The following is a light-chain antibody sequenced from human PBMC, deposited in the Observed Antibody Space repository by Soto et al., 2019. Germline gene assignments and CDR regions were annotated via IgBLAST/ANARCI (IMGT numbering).Light chain of an antibody. CDR1: QDISNY. CDR3: HQYDTLPLT. J-gene: IGKJ4*01. V-gene: IGKV1-33*01. Sequence: DLQMTQSPSSLSASVGDRVTITCQASQDISNYLNWYQQKPGKAPKLLIYDASNLETGVPSRFSGSGSGTDFIFTISSLQPEDIATYYCHQYDTLPLTFGGGTKVEIK. CDR2: DAS.